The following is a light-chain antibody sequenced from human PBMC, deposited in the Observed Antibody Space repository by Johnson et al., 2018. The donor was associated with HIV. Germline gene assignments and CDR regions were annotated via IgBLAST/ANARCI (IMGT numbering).Light chain of an antibody. CDR3: GTWDSSLSAYV. V-gene: IGLV1-51*01. J-gene: IGLJ1*01. Sequence: QAVLTKPPSVSAAPGQKVTISCSGSSSNIGNNYVSWYQQVPGTAPKLLIYDNNKRPSGIPDRFSGSKSGTSATLGITGLQTGDEADYYCGTWDSSLSAYVFGTGTQVTVL. CDR1: SSNIGNNY. CDR2: DNN.